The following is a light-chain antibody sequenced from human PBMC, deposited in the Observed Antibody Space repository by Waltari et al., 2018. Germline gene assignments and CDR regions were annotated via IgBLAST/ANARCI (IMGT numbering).Light chain of an antibody. V-gene: IGKV4-1*01. CDR1: QSVLYSSNNKNY. CDR3: QQYYNIPWT. Sequence: DIVMTQSPDSLVVSLGERATINCKSSQSVLYSSNNKNYLAWYQQKPGQPPKLLIYWASTRESGVPDRFSGSGSGTDFTLTISSLQAEDVAVYYCQQYYNIPWTFGQGTKVEIK. J-gene: IGKJ1*01. CDR2: WAS.